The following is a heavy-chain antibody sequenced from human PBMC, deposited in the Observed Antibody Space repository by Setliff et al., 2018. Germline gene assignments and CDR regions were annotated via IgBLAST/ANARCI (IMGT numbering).Heavy chain of an antibody. CDR1: GFTFSSYA. J-gene: IGHJ4*02. V-gene: IGHV3-33*01. CDR3: ATLSKDLNY. Sequence: PGGSLRLSCAASGFTFSSYAMHWVRQAPGKGLEWVAVIWNDGRNKFYADSVYGRFDISRDSSKNTVYLQMNSLTAEDTAMYYCATLSKDLNYWGQGTMVTVSS. D-gene: IGHD3-3*01. CDR2: IWNDGRNK.